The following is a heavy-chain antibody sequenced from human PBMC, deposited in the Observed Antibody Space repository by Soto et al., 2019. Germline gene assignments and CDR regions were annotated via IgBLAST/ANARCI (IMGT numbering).Heavy chain of an antibody. CDR3: AKGGSGWPNYYHYYGMDV. J-gene: IGHJ6*02. CDR1: GFTFSSYA. D-gene: IGHD6-19*01. CDR2: ITASGGST. Sequence: EVQLLESGGGLVQPGGSLRLSCVASGFTFSSYAVSWVRQAPGKGLEWVASITASGGSTYYADPVKGRFTISRDNSKSTLYLQMNSLRAEDTAVHYCAKGGSGWPNYYHYYGMDVWGQGTTVTVSS. V-gene: IGHV3-23*01.